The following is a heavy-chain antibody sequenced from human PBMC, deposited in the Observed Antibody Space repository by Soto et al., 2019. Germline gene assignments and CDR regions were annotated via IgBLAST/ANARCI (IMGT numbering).Heavy chain of an antibody. Sequence: ASVKVSCKASGYTFTSYGISWVRQAPGQGLEWMGWISAYNGNTNYAQKLQGRVTMTTDTSTSTAYMELRSLRSDDTAVYYCARGPPFGSSYYYYYYGMDVWGQGTTVTVSS. D-gene: IGHD6-6*01. CDR2: ISAYNGNT. V-gene: IGHV1-18*01. J-gene: IGHJ6*02. CDR1: GYTFTSYG. CDR3: ARGPPFGSSYYYYYYGMDV.